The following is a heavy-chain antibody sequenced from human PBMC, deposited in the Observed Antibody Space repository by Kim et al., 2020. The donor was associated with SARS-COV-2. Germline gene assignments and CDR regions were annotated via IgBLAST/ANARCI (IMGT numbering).Heavy chain of an antibody. D-gene: IGHD2-15*01. CDR1: GGSISSYY. CDR3: ARDSKGYCSGGSCYRPAFDI. V-gene: IGHV4-59*01. J-gene: IGHJ3*02. Sequence: SETLSLTCTVSGGSISSYYWSWIRQPPGKGLEWIGYIYYSGSTNYNPSLKSRVTISVDTSKNQFSLKLSSVTAADTAVYYCARDSKGYCSGGSCYRPAFDIWGQGTMVTVSS. CDR2: IYYSGST.